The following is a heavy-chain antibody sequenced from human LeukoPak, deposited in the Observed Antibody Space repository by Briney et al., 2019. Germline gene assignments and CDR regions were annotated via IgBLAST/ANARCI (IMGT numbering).Heavy chain of an antibody. CDR1: GGSFSGYY. V-gene: IGHV4-34*01. CDR3: AREPADDGDYVRGGIDY. D-gene: IGHD4-17*01. Sequence: SETLSLTCAVYGGSFSGYYWSWIRQPPGKGLECIGEINHSGSTNYNPSLKSRVTISVDTSKNQFSLKLSSVTAADTAVYYCAREPADDGDYVRGGIDYWGQRTLVTVSS. CDR2: INHSGST. J-gene: IGHJ4*02.